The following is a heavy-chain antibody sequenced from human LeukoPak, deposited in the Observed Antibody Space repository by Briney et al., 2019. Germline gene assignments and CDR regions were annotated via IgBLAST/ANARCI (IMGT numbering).Heavy chain of an antibody. D-gene: IGHD3-10*01. V-gene: IGHV3-66*02. Sequence: PGGSLRLSCAASEFSVGSNYMTRVRQAPGKGLEWVSLIYSGGSTYYADSVKGRFTISRDNSKNTLYLQMNSLRAEDTAVYYCAKDSVWFGEYTEYYFDYWGQGTLVTVSS. CDR2: IYSGGST. CDR1: EFSVGSNY. J-gene: IGHJ4*02. CDR3: AKDSVWFGEYTEYYFDY.